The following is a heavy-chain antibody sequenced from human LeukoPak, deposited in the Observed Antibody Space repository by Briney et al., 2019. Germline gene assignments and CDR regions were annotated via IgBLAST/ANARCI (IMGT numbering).Heavy chain of an antibody. D-gene: IGHD3-10*01. Sequence: GEFLKICCKGSGYSFTSYWIGWVRQMSGKGLEWRGIIYPGDSDTRYSPSFQGQVTISADKSISTAYLQGSSLKASDTAMYYCARQDGSGFPDYWGQGTLVTVSS. CDR1: GYSFTSYW. V-gene: IGHV5-51*01. CDR3: ARQDGSGFPDY. J-gene: IGHJ4*02. CDR2: IYPGDSDT.